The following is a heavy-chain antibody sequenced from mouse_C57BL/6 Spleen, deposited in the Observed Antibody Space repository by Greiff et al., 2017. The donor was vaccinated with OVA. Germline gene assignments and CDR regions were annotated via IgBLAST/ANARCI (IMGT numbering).Heavy chain of an antibody. CDR1: GYTFTDYY. Sequence: EVKLVESGPELVKPGASVKMSCKASGYTFTDYYMHLVKQSHGKSLEWIGDINPTNGGTSYNQKFKGKATLTVTKSSSTSYMELRSLTSEDSAVYYCARERTDDSYAYYFDYWGQGTTLTVSS. D-gene: IGHD2-12*01. J-gene: IGHJ2*01. CDR3: ARERTDDSYAYYFDY. CDR2: INPTNGGT. V-gene: IGHV1-22*01.